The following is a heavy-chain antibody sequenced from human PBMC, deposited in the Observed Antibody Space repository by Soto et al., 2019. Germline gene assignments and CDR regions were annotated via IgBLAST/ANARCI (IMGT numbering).Heavy chain of an antibody. D-gene: IGHD2-21*02. J-gene: IGHJ4*02. CDR3: AREARLSVFDY. V-gene: IGHV3-30-3*01. CDR1: GFTFSSYA. CDR2: ISYDGSNK. Sequence: GGSLRLSSAASGFTFSSYAMHWVRQAPGKGLEWVAVISYDGSNKYYAVSVRGRFTISRDNSKNTLYLQMNSLRAEDTAVYYCAREARLSVFDYWGQGTLVTVSS.